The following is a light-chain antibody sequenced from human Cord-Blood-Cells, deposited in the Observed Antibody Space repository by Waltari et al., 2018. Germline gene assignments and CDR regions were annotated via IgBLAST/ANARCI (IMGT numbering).Light chain of an antibody. V-gene: IGKV3-15*01. Sequence: EIVMTQSPATLSVSPGERATLSCRPSQSVSSNLAWYQQKPGQAPRLLIYGASTRATGIPARFSGIVSGTDFTLTIRSLQSEDFAVYYCQQYNNWPLTFGGGTKVEIK. J-gene: IGKJ4*01. CDR2: GAS. CDR3: QQYNNWPLT. CDR1: QSVSSN.